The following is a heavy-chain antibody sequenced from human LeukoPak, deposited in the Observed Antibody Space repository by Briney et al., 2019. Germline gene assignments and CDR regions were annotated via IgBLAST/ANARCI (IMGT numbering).Heavy chain of an antibody. Sequence: GGSLRLSCAASGFTFSSYSMNWVRQAPGEGLEWVSSISSSSSYIYYADSVKGRFTISRDNAKNSLYLQMNSLRAEDTAVYYCAREALGAGSGSYYNAAFDIWGQGTMVTVSS. CDR3: AREALGAGSGSYYNAAFDI. CDR1: GFTFSSYS. D-gene: IGHD3-10*01. J-gene: IGHJ3*02. CDR2: ISSSSSYI. V-gene: IGHV3-21*01.